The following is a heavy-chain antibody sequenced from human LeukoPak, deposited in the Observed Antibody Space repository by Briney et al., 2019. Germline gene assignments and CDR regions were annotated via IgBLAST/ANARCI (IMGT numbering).Heavy chain of an antibody. Sequence: SETLSLTCTVSGDSINSSSYYWGWIRQPPGKGLEWIGNIYYSGSTYYNPSLKSRVTISVDTSKNQFSLKLTSVTAADTAVYYCARLAHSGSYFEAGSNGFDYWGQGTLVTVSS. CDR3: ARLAHSGSYFEAGSNGFDY. CDR1: GDSINSSSYY. V-gene: IGHV4-39*01. CDR2: IYYSGST. J-gene: IGHJ4*02. D-gene: IGHD1-26*01.